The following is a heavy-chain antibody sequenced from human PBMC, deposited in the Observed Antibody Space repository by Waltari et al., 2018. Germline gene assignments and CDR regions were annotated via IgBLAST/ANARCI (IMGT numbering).Heavy chain of an antibody. CDR2: ISGYNGDA. Sequence: QLVQSGAEVKKPGASVKVSCKGSGYIFSMYGFPWVRQAPGQGLEWMGWISGYNGDAKYEEKFEGRVTMTRDTSTSTAYMEIRGLRSDDTAVYFCARDDVDSSAFGGFWGQGTQVTVSS. CDR1: GYIFSMYG. CDR3: ARDDVDSSAFGGF. V-gene: IGHV1-18*01. D-gene: IGHD3-16*01. J-gene: IGHJ4*02.